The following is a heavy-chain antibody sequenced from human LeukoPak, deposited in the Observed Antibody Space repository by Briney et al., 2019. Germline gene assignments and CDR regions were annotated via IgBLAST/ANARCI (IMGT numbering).Heavy chain of an antibody. CDR3: ARLYYDFWSGYEYYYYYMDV. CDR2: IRYDGSNK. V-gene: IGHV3-30*02. J-gene: IGHJ6*03. CDR1: GFTFSSYG. D-gene: IGHD3-3*01. Sequence: GGSLRLSCAASGFTFSSYGMHWVRQAPGKGLEWVAFIRYDGSNKYYADSVKGRFTISRDNSKNTLYLQMNSLRSDDTAVYYCARLYYDFWSGYEYYYYYMDVWGKGTTVTVSS.